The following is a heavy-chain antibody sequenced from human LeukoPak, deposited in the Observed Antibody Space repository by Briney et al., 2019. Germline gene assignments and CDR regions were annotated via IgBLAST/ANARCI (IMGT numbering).Heavy chain of an antibody. Sequence: GGSLRLSCAASGFSFNTYSMSWVRQAPGKGLEWVGIISRTSESIFYADSLKGRFTISRDNSKNTLYLQMNSLRAEDTAVYYCAKDMVSGWYGDFFDYWGQGTLVTVSS. CDR2: ISRTSESI. CDR3: AKDMVSGWYGDFFDY. CDR1: GFSFNTYS. J-gene: IGHJ4*02. V-gene: IGHV3-21*01. D-gene: IGHD6-19*01.